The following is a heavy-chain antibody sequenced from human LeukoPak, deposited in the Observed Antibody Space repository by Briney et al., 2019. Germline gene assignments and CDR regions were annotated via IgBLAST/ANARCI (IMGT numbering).Heavy chain of an antibody. Sequence: GGSLRLSCAASGSTFSIYAMSWVRQAPGKGLEWVSAITGSGGNTYYADSVKGRFTLSRDISKNTLYLQMNSLRAEDTAVYYCAKDLVSDYARGFDYWGQGTLVTVSS. J-gene: IGHJ4*02. D-gene: IGHD3-22*01. CDR1: GSTFSIYA. CDR2: ITGSGGNT. V-gene: IGHV3-23*01. CDR3: AKDLVSDYARGFDY.